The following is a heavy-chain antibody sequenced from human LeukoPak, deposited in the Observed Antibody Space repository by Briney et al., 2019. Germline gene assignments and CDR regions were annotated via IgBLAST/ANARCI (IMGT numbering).Heavy chain of an antibody. CDR3: ARRSGPYYYDSSGYSKPPFDY. D-gene: IGHD3-22*01. J-gene: IGHJ4*02. V-gene: IGHV5-51*01. Sequence: GESLKISCKGSGYSFTSYWIGWVRQMPGKGLEWMGIIYPGDSDTRYSPSFQGQVTISADKSISTAYLQWSSLKASDTAMYYCARRSGPYYYDSSGYSKPPFDYWGQGALVTVSS. CDR2: IYPGDSDT. CDR1: GYSFTSYW.